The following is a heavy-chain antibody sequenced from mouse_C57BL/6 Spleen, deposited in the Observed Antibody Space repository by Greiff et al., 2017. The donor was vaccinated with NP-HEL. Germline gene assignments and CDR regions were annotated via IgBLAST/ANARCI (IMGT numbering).Heavy chain of an antibody. Sequence: VQRVESGAELVKPGASVKISCKASGYAFSSYWMNWVRQRPGKGLEWIGQIYPGDGDTNYNGKFKGKSTLTADKSASTAYMQLRSLTSEDSAVYFCARRDVYYSLYYFDYWGQGTTLTVSS. CDR2: IYPGDGDT. CDR3: ARRDVYYSLYYFDY. D-gene: IGHD2-3*01. V-gene: IGHV1-80*01. J-gene: IGHJ2*01. CDR1: GYAFSSYW.